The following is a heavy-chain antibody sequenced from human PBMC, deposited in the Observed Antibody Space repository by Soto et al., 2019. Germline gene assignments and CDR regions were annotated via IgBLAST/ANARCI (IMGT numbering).Heavy chain of an antibody. V-gene: IGHV1-8*01. J-gene: IGHJ5*02. CDR1: GYTFTIYD. CDR3: ARVYGDYAQNWFDP. Sequence: ASVKVSCKASGYTFTIYDINWVRQATGQGLEWMGWMNPNSGNTGYAQKFQGRVTMTRNTSISTAYMELSSLRSEDTAVYYCARVYGDYAQNWFDPWGQGTLVTVSS. CDR2: MNPNSGNT. D-gene: IGHD4-17*01.